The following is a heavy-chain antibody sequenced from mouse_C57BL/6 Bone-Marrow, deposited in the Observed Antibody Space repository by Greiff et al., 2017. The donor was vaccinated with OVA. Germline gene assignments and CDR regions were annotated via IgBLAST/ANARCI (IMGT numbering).Heavy chain of an antibody. Sequence: EVKLVESEGGLVQPGSSMKLSCTASGFTFSDYYMAWVRQVPERGLEWVANINYDGSSTYYLDSLKSSFTISGDNAKNKLYRQMSSLKSEDTAAYYCARRGANAMDYWGQGTSVTVSS. D-gene: IGHD6-1*01. V-gene: IGHV5-16*02. CDR3: ARRGANAMDY. CDR1: GFTFSDYY. J-gene: IGHJ4*01. CDR2: INYDGSST.